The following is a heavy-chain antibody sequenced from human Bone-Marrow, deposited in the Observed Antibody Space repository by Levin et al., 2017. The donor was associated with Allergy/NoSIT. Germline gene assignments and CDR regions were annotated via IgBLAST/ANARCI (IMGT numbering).Heavy chain of an antibody. CDR3: ARAIGAPEAY. D-gene: IGHD6-13*01. V-gene: IGHV3-7*01. Sequence: PGGSLRLSCAASGLTLSGYWMHWVRQAPGMGLQWVANLNKDGSEKYYVDSVKGRFTISRDNAKNSVYLQMNSLRAEDTAVYYCARAIGAPEAYWGQGILVTVSS. CDR2: LNKDGSEK. CDR1: GLTLSGYW. J-gene: IGHJ4*01.